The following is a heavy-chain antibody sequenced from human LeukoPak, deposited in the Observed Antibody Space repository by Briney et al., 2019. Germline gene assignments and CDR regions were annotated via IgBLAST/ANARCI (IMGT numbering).Heavy chain of an antibody. J-gene: IGHJ6*02. D-gene: IGHD3-10*01. Sequence: ASVKVSCKASGYTFTGYHMHWVRQAPGQGLEWMGWINPNSGGTNYAQKFQGWVTMTRDTSISTAYMELSRLRSDDTAVYYCARESPTRDHYYGMDVWGQGTTVTVSS. CDR3: ARESPTRDHYYGMDV. V-gene: IGHV1-2*04. CDR1: GYTFTGYH. CDR2: INPNSGGT.